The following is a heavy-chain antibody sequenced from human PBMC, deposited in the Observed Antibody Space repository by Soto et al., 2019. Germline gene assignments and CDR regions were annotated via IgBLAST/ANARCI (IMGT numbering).Heavy chain of an antibody. J-gene: IGHJ4*02. CDR3: SGAAVGTYYFDY. CDR1: GFTFSDHY. CDR2: TRDKTNSYTT. Sequence: EVQLVESGGGLVQPGGSLRLSCAASGFTFSDHYMDWVRQAPGKGLEWVGRTRDKTNSYTTEYAASVKGRFTISRDDSKSSLYLQMNSLKTEDTAVYYCSGAAVGTYYFDYGGQGTLVTVSS. D-gene: IGHD1-26*01. V-gene: IGHV3-72*01.